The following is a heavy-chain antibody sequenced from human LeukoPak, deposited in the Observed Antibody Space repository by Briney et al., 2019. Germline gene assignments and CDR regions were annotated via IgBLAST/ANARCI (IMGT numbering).Heavy chain of an antibody. J-gene: IGHJ3*02. CDR1: GGSISSSSYY. V-gene: IGHV4-39*07. CDR2: IYYSGST. D-gene: IGHD2-15*01. CDR3: ARDEARTPGIYAFDI. Sequence: PSETLSLTCTVSGGSISSSSYYWGWIRQPPGKGLEWIGSIYYSGSTYYNPSLKSRVTISVDTSKNQFSLKLSSVTAADTAVYYCARDEARTPGIYAFDIWGQGTMVTVSS.